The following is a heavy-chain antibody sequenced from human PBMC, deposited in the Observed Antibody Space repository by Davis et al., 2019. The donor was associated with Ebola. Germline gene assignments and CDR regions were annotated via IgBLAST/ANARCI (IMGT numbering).Heavy chain of an antibody. V-gene: IGHV3-53*01. D-gene: IGHD5-18*01. J-gene: IGHJ5*02. CDR1: GFTFSSYS. CDR2: IYSGGST. Sequence: GESLKISCAASGFTFSSYSMNWVRQAPGKGLEWVSVIYSGGSTYYADSVKGRFTISRHNSKNTLYLQMNGLRDEDTALYYCAKTKYSNGYWFDPWGQGTLVTVSS. CDR3: AKTKYSNGYWFDP.